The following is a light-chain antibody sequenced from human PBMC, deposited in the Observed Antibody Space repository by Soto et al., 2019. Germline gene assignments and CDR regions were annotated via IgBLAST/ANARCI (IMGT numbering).Light chain of an antibody. CDR2: GAS. CDR3: RSYNQCPRWT. CDR1: QGVRNS. J-gene: IGKJ1*01. V-gene: IGKV3-15*01. Sequence: IGVERTPVNQSVSRGDSATLSSRTSQGVRNSLAWYQQRPGQAPRLLIYGASTRAAGIPARFSVSGSETEFTLTIRTRQSEDFAVYFCRSYNQCPRWTFGQGTSVDIK.